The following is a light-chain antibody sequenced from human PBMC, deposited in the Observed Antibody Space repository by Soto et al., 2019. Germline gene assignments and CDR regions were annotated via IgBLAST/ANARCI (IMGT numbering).Light chain of an antibody. J-gene: IGKJ5*01. V-gene: IGKV1-9*01. CDR1: QGIGTY. CDR3: QQSFTTPS. CDR2: AAF. Sequence: QLTQSPSSQSESVGDRVTISCRASQGIGTYLAWYQQKPGKAPKLLIYAAFTLHSGVPARFSGSRSGTDFTLTISSLQPEDFATYYCQQSFTTPSFGQGTRLEI.